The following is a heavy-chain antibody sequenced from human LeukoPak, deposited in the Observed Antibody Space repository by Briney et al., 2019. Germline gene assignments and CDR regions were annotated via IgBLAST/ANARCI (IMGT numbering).Heavy chain of an antibody. V-gene: IGHV6-1*01. D-gene: IGHD6-19*01. CDR3: ARGGAVSGSFSWFDS. CDR2: TYYRSKWYI. CDR1: GDSVSSNSAA. Sequence: SQTLSLTCSISGDSVSSNSAAWTWIRQSPSRGLEWLTRTYYRSKWYIDYAASLKGRITITPDTSKNQFSLQLNSVTPEDTAVYYCARGGAVSGSFSWFDSWGQGILVTVSS. J-gene: IGHJ5*01.